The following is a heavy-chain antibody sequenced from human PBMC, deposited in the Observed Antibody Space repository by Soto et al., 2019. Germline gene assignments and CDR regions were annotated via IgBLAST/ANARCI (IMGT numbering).Heavy chain of an antibody. CDR2: ISSSGSTI. J-gene: IGHJ4*02. CDR1: GFTFSDYY. D-gene: IGHD2-15*01. V-gene: IGHV3-11*01. Sequence: GGSLRLSCAASGFTFSDYYMSWIRQAPGKGLEWVSYISSSGSTIYYADSVKGRFTISRDNAKNSLYLQMNSLRAEDTAVYYCARWIQLKGYCSGGSCYPLFDYWGQGTLVTVSS. CDR3: ARWIQLKGYCSGGSCYPLFDY.